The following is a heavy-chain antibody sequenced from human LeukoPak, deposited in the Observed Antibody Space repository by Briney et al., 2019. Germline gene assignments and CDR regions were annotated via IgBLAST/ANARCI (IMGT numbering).Heavy chain of an antibody. J-gene: IGHJ4*02. CDR1: GFTFSTSW. CDR3: VRDMGYYDKV. Sequence: PGESLRLSCATSGFTFSTSWMHWVRQAPGKGLVWVSRINTDGNTRDYADSVKGRFTISRDNAKNTLYLQMNSLRAEDTAVYYCVRDMGYYDKVWGQGTLVTVSS. V-gene: IGHV3-74*01. CDR2: INTDGNTR. D-gene: IGHD3-22*01.